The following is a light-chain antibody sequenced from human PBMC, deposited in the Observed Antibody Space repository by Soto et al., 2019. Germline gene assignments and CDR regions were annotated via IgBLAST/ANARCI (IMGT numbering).Light chain of an antibody. CDR3: QHYGGSPRT. V-gene: IGKV3-20*01. CDR1: QTIINNY. Sequence: EIMLTQSPGTLSLSPGDRATLSCRASQTIINNYLAWYQQRPGQAPRLLIYDASTRATGIPERFSGSGSATDFTLTINGLEPEDCAVFYCQHYGGSPRTFGQGTKVDIK. CDR2: DAS. J-gene: IGKJ1*01.